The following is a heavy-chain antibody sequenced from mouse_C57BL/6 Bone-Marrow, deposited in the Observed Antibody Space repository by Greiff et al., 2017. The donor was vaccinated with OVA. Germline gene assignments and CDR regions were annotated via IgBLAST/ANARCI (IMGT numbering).Heavy chain of an antibody. CDR1: GFNIKDDY. Sequence: VQLKQSGAELVRPGASVKLSCTASGFNIKDDYMHWVKQRPEQGLEWIGWIDPENGDTEYASKFQGKATITADTSSNTAYLQLSSLTSEDTAVYYCTTGWDDGFAYWGQGTLVTVSA. D-gene: IGHD4-1*01. CDR3: TTGWDDGFAY. CDR2: IDPENGDT. V-gene: IGHV14-4*01. J-gene: IGHJ3*01.